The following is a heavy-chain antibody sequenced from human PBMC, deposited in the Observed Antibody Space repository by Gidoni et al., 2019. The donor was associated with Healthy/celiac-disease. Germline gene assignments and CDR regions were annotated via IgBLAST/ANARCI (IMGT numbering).Heavy chain of an antibody. CDR1: GFTFSNAW. Sequence: EVQLVESGGGLVKPGGSLRLSCAASGFTFSNAWMSWVRQAPGKGLEWVGRIKSKTDGGTTDYAAPVKGRFTISRDDSKNTLYLQMNSLETEDTAVYYCTTEEVSLWTDYWGQGTLVTVSS. V-gene: IGHV3-15*01. CDR2: IKSKTDGGTT. D-gene: IGHD3-10*01. CDR3: TTEEVSLWTDY. J-gene: IGHJ4*02.